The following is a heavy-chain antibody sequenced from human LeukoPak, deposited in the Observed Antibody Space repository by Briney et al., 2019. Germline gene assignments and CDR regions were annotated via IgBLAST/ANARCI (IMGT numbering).Heavy chain of an antibody. CDR1: GYTFTSYG. CDR3: ARDLGYCSGGSCYPYNWFDP. CDR2: INTNTGNP. V-gene: IGHV7-4-1*02. Sequence: ASVKVSCKASGYTFTSYGIGWVRQAPGQGLEWMGWINTNTGNPTYAQGFTGRFVFSLDTSVSTAYLQISSLKAEDTAVYYCARDLGYCSGGSCYPYNWFDPWGQGTLVTVSS. D-gene: IGHD2-15*01. J-gene: IGHJ5*02.